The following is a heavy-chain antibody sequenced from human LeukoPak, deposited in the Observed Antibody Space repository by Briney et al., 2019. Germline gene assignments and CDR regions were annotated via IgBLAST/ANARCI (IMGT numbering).Heavy chain of an antibody. CDR2: INPNSGGT. CDR3: ARAPNWNPDY. CDR1: GYTFTSYG. J-gene: IGHJ4*02. Sequence: ASVKVSCKASGYTFTSYGISWVRQAPGQGLEWMGWINPNSGGTNYAQKLQGRVTMTRDTSISTAYMELSRLRSDDTAVYYCARAPNWNPDYWGQGTLVTVSS. V-gene: IGHV1-2*02. D-gene: IGHD1-1*01.